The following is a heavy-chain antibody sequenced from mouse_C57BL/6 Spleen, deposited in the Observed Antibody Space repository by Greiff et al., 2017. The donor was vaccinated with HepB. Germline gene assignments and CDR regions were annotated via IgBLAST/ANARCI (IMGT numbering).Heavy chain of an antibody. CDR3: ASHYDGYYVWFAY. V-gene: IGHV1-50*01. Sequence: QVQLQQPGAELVKPGASVKLSCKASGYTFTSYWMQWVKQRPGQGLEWIGEIDPSDSYTNYNQKFKGKATLTVDTSSSTAYMQLSSLTSEDSAVYYCASHYDGYYVWFAYWGQGTLVTVSA. CDR2: IDPSDSYT. J-gene: IGHJ3*01. D-gene: IGHD2-3*01. CDR1: GYTFTSYW.